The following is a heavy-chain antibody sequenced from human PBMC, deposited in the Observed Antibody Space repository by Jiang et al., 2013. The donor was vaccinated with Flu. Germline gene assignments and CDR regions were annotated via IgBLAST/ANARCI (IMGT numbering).Heavy chain of an antibody. CDR3: AAGPQTGWFDP. J-gene: IGHJ5*02. V-gene: IGHV1-18*01. Sequence: GQGLEWMGWISAYNGNTNYAQKLQGRVTMTTDTSTSTAYMELRSLRSDDTAVYYCAAGPQTGWFDPWGQGTLVTVSS. CDR2: ISAYNGNT. D-gene: IGHD1-14*01.